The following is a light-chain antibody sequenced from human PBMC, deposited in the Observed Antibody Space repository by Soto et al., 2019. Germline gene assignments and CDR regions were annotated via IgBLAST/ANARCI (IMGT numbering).Light chain of an antibody. CDR2: DAS. Sequence: DIQMTQSPSSVSASVGDSVTITCRASQNIRNLVAWYQQKPGKAPKPLIYDASTLKTGVPSRFSGSGSGSEFNFTITGLQPDDFASYFCQQYNTYATFGQGARLEIK. J-gene: IGKJ5*01. CDR1: QNIRNL. V-gene: IGKV1-5*01. CDR3: QQYNTYAT.